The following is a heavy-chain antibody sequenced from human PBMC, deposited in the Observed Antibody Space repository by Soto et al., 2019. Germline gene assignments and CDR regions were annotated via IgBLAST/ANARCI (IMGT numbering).Heavy chain of an antibody. V-gene: IGHV1-18*01. J-gene: IGHJ4*02. CDR1: EYGFTTYG. CDR2: ISAHNGNT. CDR3: ARGRYGDY. Sequence: QVHLVQSGAEVKKPGASVKVSCKGSEYGFTTYGITWVRQAPGQGLEWMAWISAHNGNTNYAQKLQGRVTVTRDTSTSTAYMELRSLRSDDTAVYYCARGRYGDYWGQGALDTVSS. D-gene: IGHD1-1*01.